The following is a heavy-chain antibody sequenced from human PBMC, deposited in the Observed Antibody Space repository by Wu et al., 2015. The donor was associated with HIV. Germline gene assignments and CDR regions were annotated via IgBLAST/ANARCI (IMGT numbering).Heavy chain of an antibody. CDR3: ARSPPYYYGSGSYPDPYYFDY. D-gene: IGHD3-10*01. J-gene: IGHJ4*02. CDR1: GGSISSYY. V-gene: IGHV4-59*08. Sequence: QVQLQESGPGLVKPSETLSLTCTVSGGSISSYYWSWIRQPPGKGLEWIGYIYYSGSTNYNPSLKSRVTISVDTSKNQFSLKLSSVTAADTAVYCCARSPPYYYGSGSYPDPYYFDYWGQGTLVTVSS. CDR2: IYYSGST.